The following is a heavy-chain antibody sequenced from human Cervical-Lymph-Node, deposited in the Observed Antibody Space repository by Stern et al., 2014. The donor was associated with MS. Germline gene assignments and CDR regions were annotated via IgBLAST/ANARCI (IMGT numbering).Heavy chain of an antibody. CDR1: GFSFSTSGVG. J-gene: IGHJ4*02. D-gene: IGHD3-22*01. CDR2: IYWDDDE. CDR3: VHGPSASDSDGYYYGFDY. Sequence: QVPLKESGPTLVKPTQTLTLTCTFSGFSFSTSGVGVGWIRQPPGKALECLAVIYWDDDEHYNPSLKSRLTISKDTSKNQVILTLTNMAPVDTATYYCVHGPSASDSDGYYYGFDYWGQGTLVTVST. V-gene: IGHV2-5*02.